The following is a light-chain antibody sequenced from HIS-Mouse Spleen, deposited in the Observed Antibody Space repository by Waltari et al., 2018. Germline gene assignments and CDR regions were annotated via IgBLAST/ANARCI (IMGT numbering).Light chain of an antibody. Sequence: QSALTQPASVSGSPGQSITISCTGTSSDVGSYHLFSWYQQHPGKAPKLMIYEGSKRPSGVCNRFSGSKTGNTASLTISGLQAEDEADYYCCSYAGSSTVVFGGGTKLTVL. J-gene: IGLJ2*01. CDR2: EGS. CDR3: CSYAGSSTVV. CDR1: SSDVGSYHL. V-gene: IGLV2-23*01.